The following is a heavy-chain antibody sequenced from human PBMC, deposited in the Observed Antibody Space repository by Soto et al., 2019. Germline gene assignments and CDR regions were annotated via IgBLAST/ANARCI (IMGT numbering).Heavy chain of an antibody. V-gene: IGHV1-69*02. Sequence: QVQLVQSGAEVKKPGSSVKVSCKASGGTFSSYTISWVRQAPGQGLEWMGRIIPILGIANYAQKFPGRVTITADKSTSTAYMELSSLRSEDTAVYYCARGGLVVTATTFDYWGQGTLVTVSS. D-gene: IGHD2-21*02. CDR2: IIPILGIA. CDR1: GGTFSSYT. CDR3: ARGGLVVTATTFDY. J-gene: IGHJ4*02.